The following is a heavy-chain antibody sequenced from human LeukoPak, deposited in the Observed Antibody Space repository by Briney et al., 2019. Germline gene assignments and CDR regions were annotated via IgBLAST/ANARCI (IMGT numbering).Heavy chain of an antibody. CDR3: ARGKRGKGLKTYYYDSSGYWPIDY. J-gene: IGHJ4*02. CDR2: INHSGST. D-gene: IGHD3-22*01. CDR1: GGSFSGYY. Sequence: SETLSLTCAVYGGSFSGYYWSWIRQPPGKGLEWIGEINHSGSTNYSPSLKSRVTISVDTSKNQFSLKLSSVTAADTAVYYCARGKRGKGLKTYYYDSSGYWPIDYWGQGTLVTVSS. V-gene: IGHV4-34*01.